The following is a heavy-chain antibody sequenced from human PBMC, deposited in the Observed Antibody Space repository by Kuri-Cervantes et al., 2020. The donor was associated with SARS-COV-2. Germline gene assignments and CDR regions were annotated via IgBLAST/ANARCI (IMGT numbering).Heavy chain of an antibody. CDR3: ARVGEYSSSLDY. CDR2: ISQSGNT. Sequence: GSLRLSCAVSGGSISSGNFYWSWIRQPPGKGLEWIGYISQSGNTNYNPSLKSRVTISVDTSKNQFSLKLSSVTAADTAVYYCARVGEYSSSLDYWGQGTLVTV. J-gene: IGHJ4*02. D-gene: IGHD6-13*01. V-gene: IGHV4-61*01. CDR1: GGSISSGNFY.